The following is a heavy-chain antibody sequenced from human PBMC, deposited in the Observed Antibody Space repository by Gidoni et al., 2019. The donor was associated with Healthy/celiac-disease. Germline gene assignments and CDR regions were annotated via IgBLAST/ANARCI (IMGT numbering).Heavy chain of an antibody. CDR2: IYHSGST. V-gene: IGHV4-4*02. J-gene: IGHJ6*02. Sequence: QVQLQESGPGLVKPSGPLSLTCAVSGGPISSSNWWSWVRQPPGKGLEWIGEIYHSGSTNYNPSLKSRVTISVDKSKNQFSLKLSSVTAADTAVYYCARGGYNWNPQGYYYGMDVWGQGTTVTVSS. D-gene: IGHD1-20*01. CDR1: GGPISSSNW. CDR3: ARGGYNWNPQGYYYGMDV.